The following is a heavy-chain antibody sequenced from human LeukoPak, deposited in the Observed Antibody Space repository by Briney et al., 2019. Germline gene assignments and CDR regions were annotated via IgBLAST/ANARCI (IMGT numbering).Heavy chain of an antibody. CDR1: GYTFTSYD. CDR3: ANSPSIWFGELYS. V-gene: IGHV1-8*01. D-gene: IGHD3-10*01. Sequence: ASVKVSCKASGYTFTSYDINWVRQATGQGLEWMGWMNPNSGNTGYAQKFQGRVTMTRNTSISTAYMELSSLRSEDTAVYYCANSPSIWFGELYSWGQGTLVTVSS. CDR2: MNPNSGNT. J-gene: IGHJ4*02.